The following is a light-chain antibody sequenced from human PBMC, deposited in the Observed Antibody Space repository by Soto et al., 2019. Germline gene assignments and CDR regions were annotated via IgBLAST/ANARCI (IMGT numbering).Light chain of an antibody. CDR3: QQYNYWPLT. CDR1: QSVSSSY. V-gene: IGKV3-20*01. J-gene: IGKJ4*01. Sequence: EIVLTQSPGTLSLSPGERATLSCRASQSVSSSYLAWYQQTPGHAPRLLIFGASRRATGLPDMFSGSGSGTNFTLTISSLQSEYFAVYYCQQYNYWPLTFGGGTKVDIK. CDR2: GAS.